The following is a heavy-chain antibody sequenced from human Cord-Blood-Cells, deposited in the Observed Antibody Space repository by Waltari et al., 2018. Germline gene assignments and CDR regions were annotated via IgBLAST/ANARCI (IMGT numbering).Heavy chain of an antibody. CDR1: GGSFSGYY. V-gene: IGHV4-34*01. CDR3: VRRIGGEYSSSWYEIFDY. Sequence: QVQLQQWGAGLLKPSETLSLTCAVYGGSFSGYYWSWIRQPPGKGLEWIGEINHSGSTNYNPALKSRVTISVDTSKNQFSLKLSSVTAADTAVYYCVRRIGGEYSSSWYEIFDYWGQGTLVTVSS. CDR2: INHSGST. D-gene: IGHD6-13*01. J-gene: IGHJ4*02.